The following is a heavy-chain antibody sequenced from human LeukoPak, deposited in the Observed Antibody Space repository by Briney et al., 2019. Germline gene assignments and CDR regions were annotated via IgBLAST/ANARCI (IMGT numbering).Heavy chain of an antibody. J-gene: IGHJ4*02. V-gene: IGHV3-43*01. CDR1: GFTFGGDN. CDR3: ASEVGYRSLGY. D-gene: IGHD3-3*01. CDR2: ITWKSHRT. Sequence: GSLRISCAASGFTFGGDNIHLVRQNSGGGLEWVSFITWKSHRTHYADSVKGRFTVSRDNSKDSLYLQMNSLRTEDTGLYHCASEVGYRSLGYLGQGTLVTVSS.